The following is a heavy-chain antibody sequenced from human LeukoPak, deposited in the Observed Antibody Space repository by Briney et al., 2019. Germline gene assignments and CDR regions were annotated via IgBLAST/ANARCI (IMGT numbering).Heavy chain of an antibody. J-gene: IGHJ4*02. V-gene: IGHV3-30*02. Sequence: SGGSLRLSCAASAFTFSSYGMHWVRQAPGKGLEWVAFNRYDGSNKYYADSVKGRFTISRDNSKNTLYLQMNSLRAEDTAVYYCARRAGAYSHPYDYWGQGTLVTVSS. D-gene: IGHD4/OR15-4a*01. CDR1: AFTFSSYG. CDR3: ARRAGAYSHPYDY. CDR2: NRYDGSNK.